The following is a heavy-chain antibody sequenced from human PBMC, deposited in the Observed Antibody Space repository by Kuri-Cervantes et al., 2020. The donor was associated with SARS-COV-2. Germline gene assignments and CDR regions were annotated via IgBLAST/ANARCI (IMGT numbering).Heavy chain of an antibody. CDR3: ARETAVTGGGMDV. CDR2: IYYNGNT. Sequence: SETLSLTCAVYGGSFSGYYWSWIRQPPGKGLEWIGYIYYNGNTNYSPSLNGRVTISLDTSENQFSLKLSSVTAADTAVYYCARETAVTGGGMDVWGQGTTVTVSS. J-gene: IGHJ6*02. CDR1: GGSFSGYY. V-gene: IGHV4-59*01. D-gene: IGHD4-11*01.